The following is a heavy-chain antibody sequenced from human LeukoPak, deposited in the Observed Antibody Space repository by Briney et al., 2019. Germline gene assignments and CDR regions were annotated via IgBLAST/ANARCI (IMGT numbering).Heavy chain of an antibody. Sequence: PGGSLRLSCAASGFTFSSYAMSWVRQAPGKGLEWVSAISGSGGSTYYADSVKGRFTISRDNSKNTLYLQMNSLRSEDTAVYYCARSGTLTGMEDWFDPWGQGTLVTVSS. V-gene: IGHV3-23*01. J-gene: IGHJ5*02. CDR1: GFTFSSYA. D-gene: IGHD1-20*01. CDR3: ARSGTLTGMEDWFDP. CDR2: ISGSGGST.